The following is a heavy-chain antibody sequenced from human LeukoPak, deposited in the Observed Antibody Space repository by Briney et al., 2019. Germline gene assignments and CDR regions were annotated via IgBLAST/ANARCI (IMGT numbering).Heavy chain of an antibody. CDR3: ARDGGMTAISTFDY. V-gene: IGHV3-21*01. CDR1: GFTSSSYS. Sequence: SGGSLRLSCAASGFTSSSYSMNWVRQAPGKGLEWVSSISSSSSYIYYADSVKGRFTISRDNAKNSLYLQMNSLRAEDTAVYYCARDGGMTAISTFDYWGQGTLVTVSS. CDR2: ISSSSSYI. J-gene: IGHJ4*02. D-gene: IGHD2-21*02.